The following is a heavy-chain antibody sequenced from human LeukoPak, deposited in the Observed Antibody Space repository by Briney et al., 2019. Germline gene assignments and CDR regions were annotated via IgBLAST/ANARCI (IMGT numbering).Heavy chain of an antibody. CDR2: ISPDSNYK. CDR3: AKESRATTDWEGEFDY. D-gene: IGHD3-9*01. J-gene: IGHJ4*02. CDR1: GFTFSTYS. Sequence: PGESLRLSCAASGFTFSTYSMNWLRLAPGKGLEWVSSISPDSNYKYYVDSVKGRFTISRDNAKSSLYLQMNSLRAEDTAVYYCAKESRATTDWEGEFDYWGQGTLVTVSS. V-gene: IGHV3-21*01.